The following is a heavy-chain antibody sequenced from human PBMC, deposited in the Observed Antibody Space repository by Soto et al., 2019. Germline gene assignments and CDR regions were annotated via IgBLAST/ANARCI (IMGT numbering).Heavy chain of an antibody. J-gene: IGHJ6*02. Sequence: QVQLVQSGAEVKKPGSSVKVSCKSSGGTFSNYGFSWVRQAPGQGLECMGVIVPIFGAEHPQKFQGRVTITADESTHTVFMRLRGPRSDDTGVYYCARGGSNYEGSGDSPGHVWGQGTTVTVSS. CDR3: ARGGSNYEGSGDSPGHV. D-gene: IGHD4-4*01. CDR1: GGTFSNYG. V-gene: IGHV1-69*12. CDR2: IVPIFGA.